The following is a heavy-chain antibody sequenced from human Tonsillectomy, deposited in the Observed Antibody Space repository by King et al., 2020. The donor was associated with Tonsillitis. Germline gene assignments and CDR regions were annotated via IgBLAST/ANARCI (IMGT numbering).Heavy chain of an antibody. D-gene: IGHD3-3*01. CDR2: IYYSGST. CDR3: ARGPNYDFWSGPGNNWFAP. CDR1: GGSVSSGIYY. Sequence: VQLQESGPGLVKPSETVSLTCTVSGGSVSSGIYYWTWIRQPPGKGLEWIGYIYYSGSTSYNPSLKSRVTISVDTSKNQFSLKLSSVTAADTAVYYCARGPNYDFWSGPGNNWFAPWGQGTLVTVSS. J-gene: IGHJ5*02. V-gene: IGHV4-61*01.